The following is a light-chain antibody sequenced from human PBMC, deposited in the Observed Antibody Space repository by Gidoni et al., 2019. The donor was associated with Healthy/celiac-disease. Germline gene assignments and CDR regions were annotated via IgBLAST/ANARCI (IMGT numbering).Light chain of an antibody. J-gene: IGKJ3*01. CDR1: QDISND. Sequence: EIQMTESPSSLSASVGGRVTFTCQESQDISNDLNWDQQKPGKAPKLLTYAASNLETGVPSRFSGCVSGTDFTFTISSLEPLDISTYYRQHYDNLPLTFGPXTKVDIK. CDR3: QHYDNLPLT. CDR2: AAS. V-gene: IGKV1-33*01.